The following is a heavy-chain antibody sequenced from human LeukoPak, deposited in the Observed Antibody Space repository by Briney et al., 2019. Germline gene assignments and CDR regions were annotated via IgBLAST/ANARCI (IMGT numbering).Heavy chain of an antibody. CDR2: IHSGGST. Sequence: SETLSLSCSVSGGTINGYYWSWIRQPPGKGLEWIAYIHSGGSTMFDPSLKSRVTISVDTSKNQVSLKLNSVTAADTAVYYCARHGVDVTTIPDYSYYYMDVRGKGTTVTVS. CDR1: GGTINGYY. D-gene: IGHD3-3*01. V-gene: IGHV4-4*09. CDR3: ARHGVDVTTIPDYSYYYMDV. J-gene: IGHJ6*03.